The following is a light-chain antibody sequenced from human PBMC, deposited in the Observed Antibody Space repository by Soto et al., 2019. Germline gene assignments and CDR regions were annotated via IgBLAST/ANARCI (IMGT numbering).Light chain of an antibody. CDR2: GAS. V-gene: IGKV3-20*01. Sequence: EIVLTQSPGTLSLSPGERATLSCRASQSVSSSYLAWYQQKPGQAPRLLTYGASSRATGIPDSFSGSGSGTDFTLTISRLEPEDFAVYDCQQYGSSSTFGPGTKGDIK. J-gene: IGKJ3*01. CDR3: QQYGSSST. CDR1: QSVSSSY.